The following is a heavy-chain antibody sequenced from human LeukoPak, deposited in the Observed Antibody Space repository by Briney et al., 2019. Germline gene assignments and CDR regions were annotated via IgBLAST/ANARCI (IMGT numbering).Heavy chain of an antibody. CDR3: ARGSRRYCSSTSCYSGGLGY. V-gene: IGHV1-2*02. J-gene: IGHJ4*02. CDR1: GYTFTGYY. CDR2: INPNSGGT. D-gene: IGHD2-2*01. Sequence: RASVKVSCKASGYTFTGYYMHWVRQAPGQGLEWMGWINPNSGGTNYAQKFQGRVTMTRDTSISTAYMERSRLRSDDTAVYYCARGSRRYCSSTSCYSGGLGYWGQGTLVTVSS.